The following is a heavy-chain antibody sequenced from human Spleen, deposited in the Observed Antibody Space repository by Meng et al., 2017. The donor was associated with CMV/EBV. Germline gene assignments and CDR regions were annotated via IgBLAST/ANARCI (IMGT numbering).Heavy chain of an antibody. D-gene: IGHD1-26*01. CDR3: ARGDSGTYYEDY. CDR2: ITSSSIYI. V-gene: IGHV3-21*01. Sequence: GESLKISCAASGFTFSSFRMNWVRQAPGKGLEWVSSITSSSIYIYYADPVKGRFTISRDNAKNSLYLQMNSLRAEDTAVYYCARGDSGTYYEDYWGQGTVVTVSS. J-gene: IGHJ4*02. CDR1: GFTFSSFR.